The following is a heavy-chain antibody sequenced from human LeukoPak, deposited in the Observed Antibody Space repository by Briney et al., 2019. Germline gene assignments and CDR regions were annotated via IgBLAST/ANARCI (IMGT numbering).Heavy chain of an antibody. J-gene: IGHJ6*03. Sequence: GASVKVSCKASGGTFSSYAISWVRQAPGQGLEWMGGIIPIFGTANYAQKFQGRVTITADKSTSTAYMELSSLRSEDTAVYYCAREVRGGFVDYYYYMDVWGKGTTVTVSS. CDR3: AREVRGGFVDYYYYMDV. V-gene: IGHV1-69*06. CDR1: GGTFSSYA. D-gene: IGHD3-10*01. CDR2: IIPIFGTA.